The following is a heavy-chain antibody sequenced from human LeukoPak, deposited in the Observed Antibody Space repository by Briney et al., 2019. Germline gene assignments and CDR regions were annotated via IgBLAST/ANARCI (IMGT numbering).Heavy chain of an antibody. Sequence: SETLSLTCTVSGGSISSYYLSWIRQTAGKGLEWIGRMYSSGSNYNPSLKSRVTMSIDTSTNQLSLKLSSVTAADTAVYYCARLRRLLWFGELLPGYFDYWGQGTLVTVSS. CDR1: GGSISSYY. D-gene: IGHD3-10*01. CDR2: MYSSGS. CDR3: ARLRRLLWFGELLPGYFDY. J-gene: IGHJ4*02. V-gene: IGHV4-4*07.